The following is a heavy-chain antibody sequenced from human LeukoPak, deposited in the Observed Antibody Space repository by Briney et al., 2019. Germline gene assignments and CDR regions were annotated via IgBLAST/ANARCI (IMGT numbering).Heavy chain of an antibody. CDR1: GFTFSSYE. J-gene: IGHJ6*01. CDR2: IDSSGGTI. Sequence: PGGSLRLSYTASGFTFSSYEMNWVRQAPGKGLEWVSYIDSSGGTIYYADSVKGRFTISRDNAKNSLYLQMNSLRAEDTAVYYCARDLRTAYYYYGMDVWGQGTTVTVSS. D-gene: IGHD2-2*01. V-gene: IGHV3-48*03. CDR3: ARDLRTAYYYYGMDV.